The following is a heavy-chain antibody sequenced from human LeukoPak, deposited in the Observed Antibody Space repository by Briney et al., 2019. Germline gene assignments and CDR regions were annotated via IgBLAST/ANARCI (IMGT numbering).Heavy chain of an antibody. CDR2: IYYSGST. V-gene: IGHV4-39*01. Sequence: ASETLSLTCTVSGGSISSSSYYWGWIRQPPGKGLEWIGSIYYSGSTYYNPSLKSRVTISVDTSKNQFSLKLSSVTAADTAVYYCARAGRGWYVDYWGQGTLVTVSS. CDR3: ARAGRGWYVDY. J-gene: IGHJ4*02. CDR1: GGSISSSSYY. D-gene: IGHD6-19*01.